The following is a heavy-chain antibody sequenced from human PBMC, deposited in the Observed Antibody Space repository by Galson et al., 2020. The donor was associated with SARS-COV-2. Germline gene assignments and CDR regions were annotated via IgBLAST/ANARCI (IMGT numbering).Heavy chain of an antibody. V-gene: IGHV3-30*04. CDR3: ARPISGSYFSSFDY. Sequence: GGSLRLSCAASGFTFNNYAMHWVRQAPGKGLEWVAVISYDGSNKYYADSVKGRFTISRDNSKNTLYLQMNSLRAEDTAVYYCARPISGSYFSSFDYWGQGTLVTVSS. CDR1: GFTFNNYA. CDR2: ISYDGSNK. J-gene: IGHJ4*02. D-gene: IGHD1-26*01.